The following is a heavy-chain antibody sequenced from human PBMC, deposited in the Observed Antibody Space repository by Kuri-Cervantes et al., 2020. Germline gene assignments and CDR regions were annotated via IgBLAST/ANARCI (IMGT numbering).Heavy chain of an antibody. J-gene: IGHJ6*02. V-gene: IGHV1-2*02. CDR1: GYTFTGYY. D-gene: IGHD2-2*01. Sequence: ASVKVSCKASGYTFTGYYMHWVRQAPGQGLEWMGWINPNSGGTNYAQKVQGRVTMTRDTSISTAYMELSRLRSDDTAVYYCARNLYCSSTSCYRDQGMDVWGQGTTVTVSS. CDR3: ARNLYCSSTSCYRDQGMDV. CDR2: INPNSGGT.